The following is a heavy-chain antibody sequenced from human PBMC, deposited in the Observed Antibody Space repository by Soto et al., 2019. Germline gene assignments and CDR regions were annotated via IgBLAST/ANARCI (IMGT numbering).Heavy chain of an antibody. D-gene: IGHD1-1*01. CDR3: ARELERVFDY. V-gene: IGHV3-30*04. CDR1: GITFSSYA. CDR2: IAYDGRKK. J-gene: IGHJ4*02. Sequence: QVQLVESGGGVVQPGRSLRLSCAASGITFSSYAMHWVRQAPGKGLEWVAVIAYDGRKKYYADSVKGRFTISRDNSKNTLYLQMNSLRIEDTAVYYCARELERVFDYWGQGTLVTVSS.